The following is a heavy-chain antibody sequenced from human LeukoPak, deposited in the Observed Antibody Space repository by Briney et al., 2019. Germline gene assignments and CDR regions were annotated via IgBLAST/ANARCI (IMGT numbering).Heavy chain of an antibody. CDR1: GFTFSSYG. Sequence: GGSLRLSCAASGFTFSSYGMHWVRQAPGKGLEWVAFIRYDGSNKYYADSVKGRLAISRDNSKNTLYLQMNSLRAEDTAVYYCAKRGNVDTAMVKDYWGQGTLVTVSS. CDR2: IRYDGSNK. V-gene: IGHV3-30*02. D-gene: IGHD5-18*01. CDR3: AKRGNVDTAMVKDY. J-gene: IGHJ4*02.